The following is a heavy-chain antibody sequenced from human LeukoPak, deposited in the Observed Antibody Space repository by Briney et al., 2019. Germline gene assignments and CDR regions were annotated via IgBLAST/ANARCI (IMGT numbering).Heavy chain of an antibody. CDR3: ARNAHPVSSWYQYFQH. CDR2: LSGSVNST. D-gene: IGHD6-13*01. V-gene: IGHV3-23*01. Sequence: PGGSLRLSCAASGFTFSSYGMSWVRQAPGKGLEWVSALSGSVNSTNYADSVKGRFTISRDTSKNTLYLQMNSLRAEDTAVYYCARNAHPVSSWYQYFQHWGQSTLVTVSS. CDR1: GFTFSSYG. J-gene: IGHJ1*01.